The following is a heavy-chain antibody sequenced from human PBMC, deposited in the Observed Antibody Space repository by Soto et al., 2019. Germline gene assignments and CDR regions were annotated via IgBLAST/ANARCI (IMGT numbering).Heavy chain of an antibody. J-gene: IGHJ6*02. CDR3: SRGRRAPYGVDV. Sequence: SEQVPCKACGYILTEHYIHLVRLAPAQGREWMGWIYPISGDTENELQPQGRVIMTRNTSLLTAYMDLNRLNCDDTAVYCCSRGRRAPYGVDVWGQGTTVTVSS. CDR1: GYILTEHY. V-gene: IGHV1-2*02. CDR2: IYPISGDT.